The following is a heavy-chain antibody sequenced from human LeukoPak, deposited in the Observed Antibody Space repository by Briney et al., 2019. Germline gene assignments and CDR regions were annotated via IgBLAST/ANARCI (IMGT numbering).Heavy chain of an antibody. D-gene: IGHD2-2*01. CDR3: AKVRVPAAGFDY. Sequence: PGGSLRLSXAASGFTFSSYAMSWVRQAPGKGLEWVSAISGSGGSTYYADSVQGRFTISRDNSKNTLYLQMNSLRAEDTAVYYCAKVRVPAAGFDYWGQGTLVTVSS. J-gene: IGHJ4*02. CDR1: GFTFSSYA. V-gene: IGHV3-23*01. CDR2: ISGSGGST.